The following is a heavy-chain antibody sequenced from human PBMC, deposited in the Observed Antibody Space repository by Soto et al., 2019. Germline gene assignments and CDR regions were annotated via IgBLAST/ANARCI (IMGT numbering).Heavy chain of an antibody. CDR2: IIPIVGSP. D-gene: IGHD4-4*01. Sequence: QVQLVQSGAEVKKPGSSVRVSCKASGGTLRSHGINWVRQAPGQGLEWVGGIIPIVGSPRYAQKFQGRVTITADESSITAYMELSSLRSEDTAVYYCAGTVKIPYYHGMDVWGQGTTVTVSS. CDR1: GGTLRSHG. J-gene: IGHJ6*02. V-gene: IGHV1-69*01. CDR3: AGTVKIPYYHGMDV.